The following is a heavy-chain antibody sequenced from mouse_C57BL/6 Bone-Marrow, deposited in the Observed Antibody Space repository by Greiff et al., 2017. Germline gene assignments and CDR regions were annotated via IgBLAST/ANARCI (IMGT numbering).Heavy chain of an antibody. CDR2: INPGSGGT. V-gene: IGHV1-54*01. CDR3: ARRAYYYGSSYRYFDV. Sequence: QVQLQQSGAELVRPGTSVKVSCKASGYAFTNYLIEWVKQRPGQGLEWIGVINPGSGGTNYNEKFKGKATLTADKSSSTAYMQLSSLTSEDSAVYFCARRAYYYGSSYRYFDVWGTGTTVTVSS. J-gene: IGHJ1*03. CDR1: GYAFTNYL. D-gene: IGHD1-1*01.